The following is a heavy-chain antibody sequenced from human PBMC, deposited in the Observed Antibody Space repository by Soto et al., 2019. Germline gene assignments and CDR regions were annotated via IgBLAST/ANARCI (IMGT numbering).Heavy chain of an antibody. J-gene: IGHJ2*01. CDR2: IYSGGST. CDR3: ARSPEFGALYGDHIPNYWYFDL. D-gene: IGHD4-17*01. Sequence: EVQLVESGGGLVQPGGSLRLSCAASGFTVSSNYMSWVRQAPGKGLEWVSVIYSGGSTYYADSVKGRFTISRHNSKNTLYLQMNSLRAEDTAVYYCARSPEFGALYGDHIPNYWYFDLWGRGTLVTVSS. CDR1: GFTVSSNY. V-gene: IGHV3-53*04.